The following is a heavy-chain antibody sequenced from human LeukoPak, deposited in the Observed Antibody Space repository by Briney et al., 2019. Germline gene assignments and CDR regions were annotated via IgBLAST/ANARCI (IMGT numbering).Heavy chain of an antibody. Sequence: SETLSLTCTVSGGSISSGSYYWSWIRQPAGKGLEWIGRIYTSGSTNYNPSLKSRVTISVETSKNQFSLKLSSVTAADTAVYYCARDVTYCSSTSCYTSTYYYYYMDVWGKGTTVTVSS. J-gene: IGHJ6*03. CDR1: GGSISSGSYY. D-gene: IGHD2-2*02. CDR2: IYTSGST. V-gene: IGHV4-61*02. CDR3: ARDVTYCSSTSCYTSTYYYYYMDV.